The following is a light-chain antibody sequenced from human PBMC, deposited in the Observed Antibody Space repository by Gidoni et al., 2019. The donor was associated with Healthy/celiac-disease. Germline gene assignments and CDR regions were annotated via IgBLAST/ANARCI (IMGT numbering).Light chain of an antibody. CDR2: YDS. CDR3: QVWDSSSDHHV. V-gene: IGLV3-21*04. Sequence: SYVLTQPPSVSVAPGKTARITCGGNNIGSKSVHWYQQKPGQAPVLVIYYDSDRTSGIPERFSGSNSGNTTTLTISRVEAGDEADYYCQVWDSSSDHHVFGTGTKVTVL. J-gene: IGLJ1*01. CDR1: NIGSKS.